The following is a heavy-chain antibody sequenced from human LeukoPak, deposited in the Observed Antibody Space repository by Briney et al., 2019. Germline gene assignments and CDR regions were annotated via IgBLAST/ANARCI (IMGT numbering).Heavy chain of an antibody. CDR2: INTNTGNP. CDR3: ARLRDYVWGSYRRDAFDI. CDR1: GYTFTSYP. D-gene: IGHD3-16*02. J-gene: IGHJ3*02. V-gene: IGHV7-4-1*02. Sequence: PVASVKVSCKASGYTFTSYPMIGVRQAPGQGLEGLGWINTNTGNPTYAQGFTGRFVFSLDTSVSTAYLQISSLKAEDTAVYYCARLRDYVWGSYRRDAFDIWGQGTMVTVSS.